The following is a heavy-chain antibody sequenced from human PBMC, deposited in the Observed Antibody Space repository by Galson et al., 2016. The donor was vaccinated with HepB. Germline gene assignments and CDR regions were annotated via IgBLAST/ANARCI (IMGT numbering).Heavy chain of an antibody. CDR3: ARGGGKYYNGNF. CDR2: IIPVFSTP. J-gene: IGHJ4*02. Sequence: SVKVSCKASGGAFNNYAISWVRQAPGQGLEWMGGIIPVFSTPTYAPNFQGRVRITADKLTTTAYMELRSLRSEDTAVYYCARGGGKYYNGNFWGQGTLVTVSS. CDR1: GGAFNNYA. D-gene: IGHD3-10*01. V-gene: IGHV1-69*06.